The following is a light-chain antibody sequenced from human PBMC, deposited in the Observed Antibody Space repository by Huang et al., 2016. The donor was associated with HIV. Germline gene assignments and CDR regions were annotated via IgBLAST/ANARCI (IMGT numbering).Light chain of an antibody. J-gene: IGKJ5*01. V-gene: IGKV1-33*01. CDR2: DAS. Sequence: DIQMTQSPSSLSASLKDRVTITCRASHDISNYLNWYQQRPGKAPKLRIYDASNLDTGGPSRFTGSGSGTDFTLTISGLQPEDIGTYYCQQHVDFPVTFGQGTRLEIK. CDR3: QQHVDFPVT. CDR1: HDISNY.